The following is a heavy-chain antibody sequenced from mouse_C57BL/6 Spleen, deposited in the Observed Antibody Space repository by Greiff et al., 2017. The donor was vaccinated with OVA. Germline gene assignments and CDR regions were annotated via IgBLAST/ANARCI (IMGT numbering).Heavy chain of an antibody. CDR3: ARPDYYGSSSWYFDV. CDR2: IDPSDSYT. CDR1: GYTFTSYW. V-gene: IGHV1-50*01. Sequence: QVQLQQPGAELVKPGASVKLSCKASGYTFTSYWMQWVKQRPGQGLEWIGEIDPSDSYTNYNQKFKGKATLTVDTSSSTAYMQLSSRTSEDSAVYYCARPDYYGSSSWYFDVWGTGTTVTVSS. J-gene: IGHJ1*03. D-gene: IGHD1-1*01.